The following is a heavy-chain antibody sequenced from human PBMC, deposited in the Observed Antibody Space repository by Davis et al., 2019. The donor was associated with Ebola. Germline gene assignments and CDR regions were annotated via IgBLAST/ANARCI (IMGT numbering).Heavy chain of an antibody. CDR3: AREVRGDGYNVLGLRG. J-gene: IGHJ4*02. CDR1: VGTFSSYA. V-gene: IGHV1-69*10. CDR2: IIPILGIA. Sequence: SVTVSCKASVGTFSSYAISWARQVPGQGLVWMGRIIPILGIANYAQKFQGRVTITADKSTSTAYMELSSLRSEDTAVYYCAREVRGDGYNVLGLRGWGQGTLVTVSS. D-gene: IGHD5-24*01.